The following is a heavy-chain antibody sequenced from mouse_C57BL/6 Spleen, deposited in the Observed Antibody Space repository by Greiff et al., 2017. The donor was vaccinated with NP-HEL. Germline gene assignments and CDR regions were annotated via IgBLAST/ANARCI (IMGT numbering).Heavy chain of an antibody. CDR1: GYSITSGYY. CDR2: ISYDGSN. CDR3: ARAAHYYGSSPPFAY. Sequence: EVQLQESGPGLVKPSQSLSLTCSVTGYSITSGYYWNWIRQFPGNKLEWMGYISYDGSNNYNPSLKNRISITRDTSKNQFFLKLNSVTTEDTATYYCARAAHYYGSSPPFAYWGQGTLVTVSA. J-gene: IGHJ3*01. V-gene: IGHV3-6*01. D-gene: IGHD1-1*01.